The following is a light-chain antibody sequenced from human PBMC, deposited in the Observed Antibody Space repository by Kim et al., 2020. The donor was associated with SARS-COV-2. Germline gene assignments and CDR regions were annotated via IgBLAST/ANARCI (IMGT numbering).Light chain of an antibody. J-gene: IGKJ2*01. V-gene: IGKV2-28*01. Sequence: APASISCRSAQRPQHSNGDSFLDWYELTPGQSPQPLIFFASNRASGVPDRFSGSGSGKDVILKISRVEPEDVGVYYCMQVLRAPLSFGQGTKLEI. CDR3: MQVLRAPLS. CDR1: QRPQHSNGDSF. CDR2: FAS.